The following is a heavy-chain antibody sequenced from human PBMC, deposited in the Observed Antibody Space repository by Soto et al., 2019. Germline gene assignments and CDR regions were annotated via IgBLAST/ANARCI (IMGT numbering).Heavy chain of an antibody. CDR2: INPDGTSA. D-gene: IGHD1-1*01. V-gene: IGHV3-74*01. CDR1: GFSFSPYW. J-gene: IGHJ3*02. Sequence: HPGGSLRLSCAASGFSFSPYWIHWVRQAPGKGLVWVSRINPDGTSAYYSDSVKDRFTVSRDNAKNALYLEMNSLRVEDTAMYYCARAPGSTRNAFEIWGQGTMVTVSS. CDR3: ARAPGSTRNAFEI.